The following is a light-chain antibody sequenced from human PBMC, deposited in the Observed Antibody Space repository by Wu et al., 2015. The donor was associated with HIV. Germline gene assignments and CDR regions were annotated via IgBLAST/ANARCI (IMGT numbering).Light chain of an antibody. CDR1: QSISRNY. V-gene: IGKV3-20*01. Sequence: EIVLTQSPGTLSLSPGEGATLSCRASQSISRNYLAWYQQRRGQAPRLLIYGASSRATDIPDRFSGSGSGTDFTLTISRLEPEDFTVYFCQQYGTSPSTFGGGTKVEIK. CDR3: QQYGTSPST. CDR2: GAS. J-gene: IGKJ4*01.